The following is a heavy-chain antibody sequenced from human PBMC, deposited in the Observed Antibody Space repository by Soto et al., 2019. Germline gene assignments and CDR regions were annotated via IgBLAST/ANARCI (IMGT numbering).Heavy chain of an antibody. CDR2: INAGNGNT. CDR1: GYTFTSYA. J-gene: IGHJ6*02. Sequence: QVQLVQSGAEEKKPGASVKVSCKASGYTFTSYAMHWVRQAPGQRLEWMGWINAGNGNTKYSQKFQGRGTITRDTSACAADLELSSLRSEDTAVYYFANNPPGTTPYGTDVWFQGTTVTVSS. V-gene: IGHV1-3*05. D-gene: IGHD1-7*01. CDR3: ANNPPGTTPYGTDV.